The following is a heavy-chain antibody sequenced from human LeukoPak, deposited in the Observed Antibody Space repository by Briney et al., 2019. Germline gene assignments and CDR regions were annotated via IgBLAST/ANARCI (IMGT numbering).Heavy chain of an antibody. D-gene: IGHD6-6*01. CDR1: GYTFTGYY. J-gene: IGHJ5*02. Sequence: GASVKVSCKASGYTFTGYYMHWVRQAPGQGLEWMGWINPNSGGTNYAQKFQGRVTMTRDTSISTAYMELSRLRSDDTAVYSCARERTIAARKGDWFDPWGQGTLVTVSS. CDR3: ARERTIAARKGDWFDP. V-gene: IGHV1-2*02. CDR2: INPNSGGT.